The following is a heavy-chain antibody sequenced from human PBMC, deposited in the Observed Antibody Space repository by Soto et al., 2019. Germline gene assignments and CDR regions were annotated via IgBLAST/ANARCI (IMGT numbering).Heavy chain of an antibody. V-gene: IGHV3-21*01. CDR1: GFTFTSYT. CDR3: ARDLTTVTYARDS. CDR2: VSSSDDYI. Sequence: EVQLVESGGGLVKPGGSLRRSCAASGFTFTSYTMNWVRQAPGKGLELVSCVSSSDDYIYYADSVKGRFTISRDNAKNSLYLQMNSLRAEDTAVYYCARDLTTVTYARDSWGQGTLVTVSS. D-gene: IGHD4-17*01. J-gene: IGHJ4*02.